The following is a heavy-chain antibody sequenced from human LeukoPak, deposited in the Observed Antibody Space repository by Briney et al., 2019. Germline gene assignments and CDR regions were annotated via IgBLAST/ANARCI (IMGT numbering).Heavy chain of an antibody. Sequence: GGALRLSCAASGFTFSSYAMSWVRQAPGKGLEWVSAIRDSGSSTHYADSVKGRFTISRDNSKNTLYLQMNSLRAEDTAVYYCAKGEAVCSGGSCYSSSHFDYWGQGTLVTVSS. J-gene: IGHJ4*02. CDR3: AKGEAVCSGGSCYSSSHFDY. CDR1: GFTFSSYA. D-gene: IGHD2-15*01. V-gene: IGHV3-23*01. CDR2: IRDSGSST.